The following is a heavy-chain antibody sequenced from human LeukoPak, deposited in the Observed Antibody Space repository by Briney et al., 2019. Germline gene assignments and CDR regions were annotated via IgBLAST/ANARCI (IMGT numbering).Heavy chain of an antibody. J-gene: IGHJ5*02. CDR2: MNPNSGNT. CDR1: GYTFTGYY. D-gene: IGHD1-14*01. CDR3: ARSRKGLRAPPRTNWFDP. V-gene: IGHV1-8*02. Sequence: ASVKVSCKASGYTFTGYYMHWVRQATGQGLEWMGWMNPNSGNTGYAQKFQGRVTMTRNTSISTAYMELSSLRSEDTAVYYCARSRKGLRAPPRTNWFDPWGQGTLVTVSS.